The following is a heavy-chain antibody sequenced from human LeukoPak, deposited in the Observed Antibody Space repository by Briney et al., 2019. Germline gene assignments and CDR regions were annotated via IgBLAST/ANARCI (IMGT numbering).Heavy chain of an antibody. J-gene: IGHJ4*02. CDR2: IIPIFGTA. V-gene: IGHV1-69*13. CDR1: GGTFSSYA. CDR3: AREPHNAFFDY. Sequence: SVKVPCKASGGTFSSYAISWVRQAPGQGLEWMGGIIPIFGTASYAQKFQGRVTITADESTSTAYMELSSLRSEDTAVYYCAREPHNAFFDYWGQGTLVTVSS. D-gene: IGHD1-1*01.